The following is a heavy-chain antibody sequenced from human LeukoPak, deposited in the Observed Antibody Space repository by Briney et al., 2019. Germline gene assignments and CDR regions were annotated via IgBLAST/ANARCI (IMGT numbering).Heavy chain of an antibody. J-gene: IGHJ4*02. CDR3: TRRRTGMGAAGIDY. Sequence: PGGSLRLSCEVSGFAVSDHYMVWVRQAPGKGLEWVGRIKDDRNSDTTDYVASVEGRFTISRDDSRNSVYLQMNSLKTEDTGMYYCTRRRTGMGAAGIDYWGQGTLVTVST. D-gene: IGHD6-13*01. CDR2: IKDDRNSDTT. V-gene: IGHV3-72*01. CDR1: GFAVSDHY.